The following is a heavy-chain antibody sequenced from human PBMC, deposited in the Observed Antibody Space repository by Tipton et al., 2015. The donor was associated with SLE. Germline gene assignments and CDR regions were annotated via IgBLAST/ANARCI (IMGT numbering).Heavy chain of an antibody. Sequence: TLSLTCTVSNVSVSTRTYYWGWIRQPPGKGLEWIGSIYYSGSTYYHPSLKSRVTISVDTSQNQFSLKLSSVTAADTAVYYCARQQWLVRGLDYWGQGTLVTVSS. J-gene: IGHJ4*02. CDR2: IYYSGST. D-gene: IGHD6-19*01. V-gene: IGHV4-39*01. CDR1: NVSVSTRTYY. CDR3: ARQQWLVRGLDY.